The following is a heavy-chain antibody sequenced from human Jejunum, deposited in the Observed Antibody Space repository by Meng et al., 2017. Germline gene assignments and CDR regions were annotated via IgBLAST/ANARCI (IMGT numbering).Heavy chain of an antibody. Sequence: QEQLVESGGGLVKPGWSLRLTCEASGFNFRNYYMSWMRQAPGKGLEWVSCISTTDTTIFYADSVKGRFTISRDNAKNSLYLQMNSLRAEDTAVYFCARWDFGTPRHDWWGQGTLVTVSS. J-gene: IGHJ4*02. D-gene: IGHD3-10*01. CDR2: ISTTDTTI. CDR1: GFNFRNYY. V-gene: IGHV3-11*01. CDR3: ARWDFGTPRHDW.